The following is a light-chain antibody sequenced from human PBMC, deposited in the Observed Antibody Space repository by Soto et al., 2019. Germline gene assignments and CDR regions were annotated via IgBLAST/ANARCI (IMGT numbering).Light chain of an antibody. CDR1: QSISSW. CDR2: KAS. V-gene: IGKV1-5*03. Sequence: DIQMTQSPSTLSASVGDRVTITCRASQSISSWLAWYQQKPGKAPKLLINKASTLQSGVPSRFSGSGSGTEFTLAISSLQPDDSATYYCQQYNDNWTFGQGTKVDIK. J-gene: IGKJ1*01. CDR3: QQYNDNWT.